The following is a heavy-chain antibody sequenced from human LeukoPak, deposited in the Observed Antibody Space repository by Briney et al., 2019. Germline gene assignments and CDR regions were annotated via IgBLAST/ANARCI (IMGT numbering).Heavy chain of an antibody. CDR3: ARDAFIAAAGYYFDY. CDR1: GYTFTGYY. V-gene: IGHV1-2*02. Sequence: ASVKVSCKASGYTFTGYYMHWVRQAPGQGLEWMGWINPNSGGTNYAQKFQGRVIMTRDTSISTAYMELSSLRSDDTAVYYCARDAFIAAAGYYFDYWGQGTLVTVSS. CDR2: INPNSGGT. D-gene: IGHD6-13*01. J-gene: IGHJ4*02.